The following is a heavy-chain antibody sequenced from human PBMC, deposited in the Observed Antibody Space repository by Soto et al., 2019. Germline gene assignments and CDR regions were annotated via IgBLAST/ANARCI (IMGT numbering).Heavy chain of an antibody. CDR2: INPNSGGT. Sequence: QVQLVQSGAEVKKPGASVKVSCKASGYTFTGYYMHWVRQAPGQGLEWMGWINPNSGGTNYAQKFQGRVTMTRDTSISTAYMGLSRLRSDDTAVYYCARAPLERIAAAVYFDYWGQGTLVTVSS. V-gene: IGHV1-2*02. J-gene: IGHJ4*02. CDR1: GYTFTGYY. CDR3: ARAPLERIAAAVYFDY. D-gene: IGHD6-13*01.